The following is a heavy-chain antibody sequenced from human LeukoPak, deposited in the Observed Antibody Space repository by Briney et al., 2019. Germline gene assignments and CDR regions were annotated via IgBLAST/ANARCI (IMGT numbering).Heavy chain of an antibody. V-gene: IGHV1-24*01. CDR2: FDPEDGET. D-gene: IGHD1-26*01. CDR1: GYTLTELS. CDR3: ATDRPSYGYFDY. Sequence: VASVKVSCKVSGYTLTELSMHWVRQAPGKGLEWMGGFDPEDGETIYAQKFRGRVTMTEDTSTDTAYMELSSLRSEDTAVYYCATDRPSYGYFDYWGQGTLVTVSS. J-gene: IGHJ4*02.